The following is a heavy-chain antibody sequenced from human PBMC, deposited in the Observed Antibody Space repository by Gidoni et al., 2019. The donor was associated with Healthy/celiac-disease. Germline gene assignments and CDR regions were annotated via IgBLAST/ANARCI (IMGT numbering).Heavy chain of an antibody. D-gene: IGHD3-9*01. CDR3: ARSPNFDCLRI. CDR1: GGSISSYY. Sequence: QVQLQESGPGLVKPSETLSLTCTVSGGSISSYYGSWIRQPPGKGLEWIGYIYYSGNTHYTPSLKRRATISVDTPKNQFSLKLSSVTAADTAVYYGARSPNFDCLRIGGQGTLVTVSS. CDR2: IYYSGNT. J-gene: IGHJ4*02. V-gene: IGHV4-59*08.